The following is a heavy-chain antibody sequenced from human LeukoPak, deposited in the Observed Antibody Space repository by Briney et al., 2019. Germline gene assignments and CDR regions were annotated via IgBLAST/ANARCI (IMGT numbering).Heavy chain of an antibody. Sequence: GGSLRLSCAASGFTFSSYWMHWVRQAPGKGLVWVSRINRDGSSTSYADSVKGRFTISRDNAKNTLYLQMNSLRAEDTAVYYCVREQWLVSWFDPWGQGTLVTVSS. J-gene: IGHJ5*02. CDR1: GFTFSSYW. CDR2: INRDGSST. V-gene: IGHV3-74*01. D-gene: IGHD6-19*01. CDR3: VREQWLVSWFDP.